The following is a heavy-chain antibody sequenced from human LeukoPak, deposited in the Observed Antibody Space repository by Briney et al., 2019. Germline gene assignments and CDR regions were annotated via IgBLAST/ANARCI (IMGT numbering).Heavy chain of an antibody. CDR3: ARYRAVAGTNYYYVMDV. CDR1: GYPFTSYG. J-gene: IGHJ6*02. Sequence: ASVKVSCKASGYPFTSYGISWVRQAPGQGLEWMGWISAYNGNTNYAQILQDRVTMTTDTSTSTAYMELRSLRSDDTAVYFCARYRAVAGTNYYYVMDVWGQGTTVTVSS. V-gene: IGHV1-18*01. CDR2: ISAYNGNT. D-gene: IGHD6-19*01.